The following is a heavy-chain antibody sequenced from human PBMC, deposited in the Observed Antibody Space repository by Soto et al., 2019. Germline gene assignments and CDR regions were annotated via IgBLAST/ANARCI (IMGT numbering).Heavy chain of an antibody. CDR1: GCTFDGYA. J-gene: IGHJ1*01. Sequence: ALRLSCAAAGCTFDGYAMHCVRQAPGKGLEWVSGISWNSGSIGYADSVKGRFTISRDNAKNSLYLQMNSLRAEDTALYYCAKVSGPGATTSFQHWGQGTLVTVSS. V-gene: IGHV3-9*01. CDR2: ISWNSGSI. D-gene: IGHD1-26*01. CDR3: AKVSGPGATTSFQH.